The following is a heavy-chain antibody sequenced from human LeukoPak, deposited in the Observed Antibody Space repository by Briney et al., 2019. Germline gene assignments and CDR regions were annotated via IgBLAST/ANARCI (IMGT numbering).Heavy chain of an antibody. Sequence: ASVKVSCKASGYTFTGYYMHWVRQAPGQGLEWMGWINPNSGGTNYAQKFQGWVTMTRDTSISTAYMELSRLRSDDTAVYYCARDLGSVSSSSWYGPFYYYYGMDVWGQGTTVTVSS. CDR1: GYTFTGYY. CDR2: INPNSGGT. D-gene: IGHD6-13*01. CDR3: ARDLGSVSSSSWYGPFYYYYGMDV. V-gene: IGHV1-2*04. J-gene: IGHJ6*02.